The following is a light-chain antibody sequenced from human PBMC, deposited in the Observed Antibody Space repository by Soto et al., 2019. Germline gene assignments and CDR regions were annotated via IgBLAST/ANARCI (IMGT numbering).Light chain of an antibody. CDR1: QAMSTY. Sequence: DIQLTQSPSFLSAFVGDTVTITCRASQAMSTYLAWYQQKPGKVPKLVIRSASTLQSGVPPRFSGGGSGTEFTLTISTLQPDDSGIYYCQQLNGYQLAFGGGTNVEIK. CDR3: QQLNGYQLA. V-gene: IGKV1-9*01. J-gene: IGKJ4*01. CDR2: SAS.